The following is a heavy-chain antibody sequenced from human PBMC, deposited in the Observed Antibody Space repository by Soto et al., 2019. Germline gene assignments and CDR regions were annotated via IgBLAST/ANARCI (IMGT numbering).Heavy chain of an antibody. CDR3: ARLSGYYGSGSYYYYYGMDV. Sequence: PGESLKISCKGSGYSFTSYWISWVRQMPGKGLEWMGRIDPSDSYTNYSPSFQGHVTISADKSISTAYLQWSSLKASDTAMYYCARLSGYYGSGSYYYYYGMDVWGQGTTVTVSS. D-gene: IGHD3-10*01. CDR2: IDPSDSYT. J-gene: IGHJ6*02. V-gene: IGHV5-10-1*01. CDR1: GYSFTSYW.